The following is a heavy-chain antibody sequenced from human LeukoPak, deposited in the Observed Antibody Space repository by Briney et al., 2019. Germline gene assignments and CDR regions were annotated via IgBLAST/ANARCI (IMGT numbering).Heavy chain of an antibody. CDR1: GYTCTDYY. J-gene: IGHJ5*02. D-gene: IGHD1-26*01. CDR3: ARDNSVGDVAWWFDP. CDR2: IYPNSGAT. Sequence: ASVKVSCKASGYTCTDYYMHWVRQAPGQGLEWMGWIYPNSGATNFAQKFQGRVTMTRDMSTTTDYMELSSLRSEDTAVYYCARDNSVGDVAWWFDPWGQGTLVTVSS. V-gene: IGHV1-2*02.